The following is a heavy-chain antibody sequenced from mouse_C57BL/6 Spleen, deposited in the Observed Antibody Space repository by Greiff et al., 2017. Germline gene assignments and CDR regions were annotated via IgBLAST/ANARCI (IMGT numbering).Heavy chain of an antibody. V-gene: IGHV1-39*01. CDR1: GYSFTDYN. D-gene: IGHD3-2*02. J-gene: IGHJ3*01. CDR2: INPNYGTT. CDR3: ARGVTAQATPPWFAY. Sequence: EVQLQQPGAELVKPGASVKISCKASGYSFTDYNMNWVKQSNGKSLEWIGVINPNYGTTSYNQKFKGKATLTVDQSSSTAYMQLNSLTSEDSAVYYCARGVTAQATPPWFAYWGQGTLVTVSA.